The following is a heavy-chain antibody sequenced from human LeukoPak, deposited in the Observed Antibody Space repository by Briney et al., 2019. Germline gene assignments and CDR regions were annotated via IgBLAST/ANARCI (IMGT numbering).Heavy chain of an antibody. CDR1: GYTFTVYY. D-gene: IGHD3-10*01. Sequence: VASVKVSCKASGYTFTVYYMHWVRQAPGQGLEWMGWINPNSGGTNYAQKFQGRVTMTRDTSISTAYTELSRLRSDDTAVYYCASYGSGSYYSSVGYYYYLDVWGKGTTVTVSS. J-gene: IGHJ6*03. CDR2: INPNSGGT. V-gene: IGHV1-2*02. CDR3: ASYGSGSYYSSVGYYYYLDV.